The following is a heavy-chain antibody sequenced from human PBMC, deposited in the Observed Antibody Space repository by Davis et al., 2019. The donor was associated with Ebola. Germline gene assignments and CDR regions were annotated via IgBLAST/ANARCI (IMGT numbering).Heavy chain of an antibody. Sequence: ASVKVSCKASGYTFTSYGISWVRQAPGQGLEWMGWIIAYNGNTNYAQKLQGRVTMTKDTSTSTAYMELRSLRSEDTAVYYCARERGELRSYYNYGMDVWGQGTTVTVSS. CDR3: ARERGELRSYYNYGMDV. CDR1: GYTFTSYG. CDR2: IIAYNGNT. D-gene: IGHD1-26*01. V-gene: IGHV1-18*01. J-gene: IGHJ6*02.